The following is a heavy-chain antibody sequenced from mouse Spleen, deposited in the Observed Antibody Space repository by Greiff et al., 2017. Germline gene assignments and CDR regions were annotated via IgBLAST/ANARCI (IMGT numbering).Heavy chain of an antibody. Sequence: EVMLVESGGGLVKPGGSLKLSCAASGFTFSDYGMHWVRQAPEKGLEWVAYISSGSSTIYYADTVKGRFTISSDNAKNTLFLQMTSLRSEDTAMYYCARNYGNKPWFAYWGQGTLVTVSA. CDR2: ISSGSSTI. J-gene: IGHJ3*01. CDR3: ARNYGNKPWFAY. D-gene: IGHD2-1*01. CDR1: GFTFSDYG. V-gene: IGHV5-17*01.